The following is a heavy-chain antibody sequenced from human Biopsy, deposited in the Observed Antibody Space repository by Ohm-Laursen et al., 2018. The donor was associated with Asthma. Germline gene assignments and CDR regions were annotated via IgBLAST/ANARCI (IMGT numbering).Heavy chain of an antibody. D-gene: IGHD3-3*01. CDR2: IIPIFGTT. V-gene: IGHV1-69*06. CDR3: ARAVTILQEWSGGMDV. Sequence: SVKVSCKASGGTFNYAITWVRQAPGQGLEWMGGIIPIFGTTNYAQKFQGRVTISADRSTSTAYMELSSLAIEDTAVYYCARAVTILQEWSGGMDVWGQGTTVTVSS. CDR1: GGTFNYA. J-gene: IGHJ6*02.